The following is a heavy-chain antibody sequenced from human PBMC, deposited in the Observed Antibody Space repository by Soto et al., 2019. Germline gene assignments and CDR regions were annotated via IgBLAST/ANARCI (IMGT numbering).Heavy chain of an antibody. Sequence: QLHLQESGPGLVKPSGTLSLTCTVSGGSVSIPNYYWAWVRQSPGKGLEWIASIYFGGTTYYNPSLKCRISIFGDTSTYQFSLNLSAVTAADSSVYCCVRHGRVHLRPFDYWGQGILVAVSS. J-gene: IGHJ4*02. CDR2: IYFGGTT. CDR3: VRHGRVHLRPFDY. CDR1: GGSVSIPNYY. D-gene: IGHD1-26*01. V-gene: IGHV4-39*01.